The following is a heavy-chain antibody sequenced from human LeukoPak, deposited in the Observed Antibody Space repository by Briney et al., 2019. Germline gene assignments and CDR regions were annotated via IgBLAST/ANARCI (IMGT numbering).Heavy chain of an antibody. CDR3: TTDGGYGYDL. J-gene: IGHJ5*02. V-gene: IGHV3-15*01. Sequence: GGSLRLSCAASEFPFTNAWMSWVRQAPGKGLEWVGRIKSSADGGTTGYAAPVRGRFTISRDDSSDTLYLQMNSLKTEDTAVYYCTTDGGYGYDLWGQGSLVTVSS. CDR1: EFPFTNAW. D-gene: IGHD6-25*01. CDR2: IKSSADGGTT.